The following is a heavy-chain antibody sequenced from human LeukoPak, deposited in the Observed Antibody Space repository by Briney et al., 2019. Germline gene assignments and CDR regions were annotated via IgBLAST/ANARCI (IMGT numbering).Heavy chain of an antibody. D-gene: IGHD3-10*01. CDR1: GYTFTSYY. CDR2: INPSGGST. V-gene: IGHV1-46*01. CDR3: ARARGDPVYYYYGMDV. J-gene: IGHJ6*02. Sequence: ASVKVSCKASGYTFTSYYMHWVRQAPGQGLEWMGIINPSGGSTSYAQKFQGRVTMTRDTSTRAVYMELSSLRSEDTAVYYCARARGDPVYYYYGMDVWGQGTTVTVSS.